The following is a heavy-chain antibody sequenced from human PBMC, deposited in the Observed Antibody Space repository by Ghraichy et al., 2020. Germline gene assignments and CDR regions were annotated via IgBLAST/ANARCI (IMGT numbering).Heavy chain of an antibody. J-gene: IGHJ6*04. D-gene: IGHD3-9*01. Sequence: RGSLRLSCAASGFTFSSFGIHWVRQAPGKGLEWVAVISYDGSNKYYADSVKGRFTISRDNSKNTLYLQMNSLRAEDTAVYYCAKYLNQGGMDVWGKGTTVIVSS. V-gene: IGHV3-30*18. CDR2: ISYDGSNK. CDR1: GFTFSSFG. CDR3: AKYLNQGGMDV.